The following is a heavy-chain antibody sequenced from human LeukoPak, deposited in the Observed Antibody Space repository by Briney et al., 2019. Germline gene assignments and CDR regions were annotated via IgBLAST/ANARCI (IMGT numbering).Heavy chain of an antibody. Sequence: GGSLRLSCAVSGSTVKRNYMSWARQAPGKGLEWVSGIYSGGDTYYSDSVKGQFTIYRDNSKNTVYLQMNNLRPEDAAVYYCARLDDSNSRRPENDASDVWGQGTTVTVSS. CDR2: IYSGGDT. CDR1: GSTVKRNY. V-gene: IGHV3-66*02. CDR3: ARLDDSNSRRPENDASDV. D-gene: IGHD3-22*01. J-gene: IGHJ3*01.